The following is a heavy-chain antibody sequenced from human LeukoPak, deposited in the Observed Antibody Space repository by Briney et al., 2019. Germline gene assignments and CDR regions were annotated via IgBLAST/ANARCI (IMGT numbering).Heavy chain of an antibody. CDR3: ARDNIVDTAELDY. Sequence: ASVKVSCKASGGTFSSYAISWVRQAPGQGLEWMGRIIPILGIANYAQKFQGRVTITADKSTSTAYMELSSLRSEDTAVYYCARDNIVDTAELDYWGQGTLVTVSS. CDR2: IIPILGIA. D-gene: IGHD5-18*01. J-gene: IGHJ4*02. CDR1: GGTFSSYA. V-gene: IGHV1-69*04.